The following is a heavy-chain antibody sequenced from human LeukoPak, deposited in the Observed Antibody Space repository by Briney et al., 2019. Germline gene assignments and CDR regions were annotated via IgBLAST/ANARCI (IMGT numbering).Heavy chain of an antibody. J-gene: IGHJ4*02. CDR1: GASFSSNNY. V-gene: IGHV4-4*02. Sequence: SGTLSLTCAVSGASFSSNNYWSWVRQPPGRGLEWIGDIYHSGSTNYNPSLKSRVTISVDKSNNQFSLDLDSVTSADTAVYFCARIDDGGGYSLPFDYWGQGTLVTVSS. CDR2: IYHSGST. D-gene: IGHD3-22*01. CDR3: ARIDDGGGYSLPFDY.